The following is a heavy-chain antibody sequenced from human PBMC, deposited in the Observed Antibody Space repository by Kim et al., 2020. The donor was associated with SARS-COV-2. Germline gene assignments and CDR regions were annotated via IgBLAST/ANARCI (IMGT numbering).Heavy chain of an antibody. Sequence: GESLKISCKGSGYSFTSYWISWVRQMPGKGLEWMGRIDPSDSYTNYSPSFQGHVTISADKSISTAYLQWSSLKASDTAMYYCARQGYYGSGSSDWFDPWGQGTLVTVSS. CDR3: ARQGYYGSGSSDWFDP. CDR2: IDPSDSYT. D-gene: IGHD3-10*01. V-gene: IGHV5-10-1*01. CDR1: GYSFTSYW. J-gene: IGHJ5*02.